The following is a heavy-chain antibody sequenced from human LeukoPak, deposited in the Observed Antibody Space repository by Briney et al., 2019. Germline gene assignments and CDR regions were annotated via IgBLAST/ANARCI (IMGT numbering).Heavy chain of an antibody. V-gene: IGHV3-30*04. CDR2: ISYDGSNE. D-gene: IGHD3-22*01. CDR3: ANLSPKSMMVVDPSY. Sequence: GGSLRLSCAASGFTFSSYAMHWVRQAPGKGLEWVALISYDGSNEYYADSVKGRFTISRDNSKNTLYLQVTYLRPEDTAMYYCANLSPKSMMVVDPSYWGQGTLVTVSS. J-gene: IGHJ4*02. CDR1: GFTFSSYA.